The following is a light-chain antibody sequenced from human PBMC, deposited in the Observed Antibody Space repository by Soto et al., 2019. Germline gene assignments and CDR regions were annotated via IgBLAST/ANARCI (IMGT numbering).Light chain of an antibody. V-gene: IGKV4-1*01. CDR1: QSVLFSSDNKNY. CDR3: QQYYSSLLT. Sequence: DIVMTQSPDSLAVSLGERATIICKSSQSVLFSSDNKNYLAWYQQKPGQPPKLLISWASTRESGVPDRFSGSGSGTDFTLTISSLQAEDVAVYYCQQYYSSLLTFGGGTKVEIK. J-gene: IGKJ4*01. CDR2: WAS.